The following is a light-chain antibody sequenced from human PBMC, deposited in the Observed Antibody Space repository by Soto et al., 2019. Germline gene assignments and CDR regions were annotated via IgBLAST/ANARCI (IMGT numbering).Light chain of an antibody. CDR1: SGHSSYA. V-gene: IGLV4-69*01. J-gene: IGLJ7*01. Sequence: QPVLTQSPSASASLGASVKLTCTLSSGHSSYAIAWHQQQPEKGPRYLMKLNSDGSHSKGDGIPDRFSGSSSGAERYLTIFSLQSDDEADYYCQTWGTGIAVFGGGTQLTVL. CDR2: LNSDGSH. CDR3: QTWGTGIAV.